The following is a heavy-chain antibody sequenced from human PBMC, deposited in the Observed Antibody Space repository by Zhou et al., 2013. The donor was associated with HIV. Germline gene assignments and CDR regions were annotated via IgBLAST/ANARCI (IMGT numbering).Heavy chain of an antibody. J-gene: IGHJ1*01. V-gene: IGHV1-18*04. CDR1: GYTFSDYG. D-gene: IGHD3-22*01. Sequence: QVQLVQSGSELKEPGASVNVSCRASGYTFSDYGISWVRQAPGRGLEWMAWISADNTNTNFTEKFQGRLSLTTDTATSTAYMELRGLTSDDTAVYYCARGSYDSSGYYRGFQHWGQGHPGHRLL. CDR2: ISADNTNT. CDR3: ARGSYDSSGYYRGFQH.